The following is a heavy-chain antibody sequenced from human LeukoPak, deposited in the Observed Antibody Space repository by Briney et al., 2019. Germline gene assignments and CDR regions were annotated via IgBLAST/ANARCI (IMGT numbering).Heavy chain of an antibody. Sequence: GGSLSLSCPASGFTFSSYDMHWVRQATGKGLEWVSAIGTAGDTYYPGSVKGRFTISRENAKNSLYLQMNSLRAGDTAVYYCARGGPYGDFDYWGQGTLVTVSS. V-gene: IGHV3-13*01. D-gene: IGHD4-17*01. CDR3: ARGGPYGDFDY. CDR1: GFTFSSYD. J-gene: IGHJ4*02. CDR2: IGTAGDT.